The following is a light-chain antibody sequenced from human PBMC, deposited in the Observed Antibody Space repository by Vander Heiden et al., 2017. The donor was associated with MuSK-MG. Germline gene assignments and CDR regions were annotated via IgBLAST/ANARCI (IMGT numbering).Light chain of an antibody. Sequence: QAVVPQEPSLTVSPGGPVTLTCGASPGAVTSGHHPSWFQQKPGQAPRTLIYDTICRHSWTPARFSGSRLGGMAALTLSGAQPEDEAEYYCLLSSSGARVFGGGTKLTVL. CDR1: PGAVTSGHH. CDR2: DTI. V-gene: IGLV7-46*01. J-gene: IGLJ2*01. CDR3: LLSSSGARV.